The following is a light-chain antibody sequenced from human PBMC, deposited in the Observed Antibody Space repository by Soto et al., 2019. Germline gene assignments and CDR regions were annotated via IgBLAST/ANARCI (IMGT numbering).Light chain of an antibody. V-gene: IGKV1-9*01. CDR2: AAS. Sequence: DVQLTQSPSFLSASVGDRVTITCRASQGISRYLAWYQQKPGEAPKLLIYAASTLQSGVPSRFSGSGSGTAFTLTIGSLQPEDFATYYCQQLNYYPLTFGGGTKVDIK. CDR1: QGISRY. J-gene: IGKJ4*01. CDR3: QQLNYYPLT.